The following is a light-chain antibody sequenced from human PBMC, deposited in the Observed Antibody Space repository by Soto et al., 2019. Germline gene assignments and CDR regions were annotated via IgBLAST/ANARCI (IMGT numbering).Light chain of an antibody. Sequence: TQSPATLSVSPGQRVTLSCSASQSVSSNLAWYQQKPGQAPRLLIYGASIRAIGVPDRFSGSGSGTDFTFTISSLQSEDSAIYYCQQYFRWPPWTFGQGTKV. V-gene: IGKV3-15*01. CDR3: QQYFRWPPWT. CDR1: QSVSSN. J-gene: IGKJ1*01. CDR2: GAS.